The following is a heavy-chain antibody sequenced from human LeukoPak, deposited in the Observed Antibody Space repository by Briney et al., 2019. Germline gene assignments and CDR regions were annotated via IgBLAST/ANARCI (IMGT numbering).Heavy chain of an antibody. J-gene: IGHJ6*03. V-gene: IGHV4-61*01. D-gene: IGHD3-22*01. Sequence: SETLSLTCTVSGGSVSSGTYYWNWIRQPPGKGLEWIGYIYHSGSTNYNPSLKSRATISVDTPKNQFSLKLSYVTAADTAVYYCARDEDNSGRYYYYMDVWGEGTTVTVSS. CDR2: IYHSGST. CDR3: ARDEDNSGRYYYYMDV. CDR1: GGSVSSGTYY.